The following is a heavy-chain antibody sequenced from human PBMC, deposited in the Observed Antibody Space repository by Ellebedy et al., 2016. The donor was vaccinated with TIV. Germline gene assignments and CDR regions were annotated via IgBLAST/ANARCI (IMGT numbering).Heavy chain of an antibody. J-gene: IGHJ6*02. V-gene: IGHV4-59*01. CDR3: ARDQADYYGTGSLYYYYYGMDV. D-gene: IGHD3-10*01. Sequence: MPSETLSLTCTVSGGSISSYYWSWIRQPPGKGLEWIGYIYYSGSTNYNHSLKSRVTISVDTSKNQFSLKLSSVTAADTAVYYCARDQADYYGTGSLYYYYYGMDVWGQGTTVTVSS. CDR1: GGSISSYY. CDR2: IYYSGST.